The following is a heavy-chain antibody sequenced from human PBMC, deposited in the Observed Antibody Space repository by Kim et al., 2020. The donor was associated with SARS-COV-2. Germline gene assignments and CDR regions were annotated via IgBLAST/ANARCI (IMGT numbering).Heavy chain of an antibody. Sequence: GGSLRLSCAASGFTFSSYEMNWVRQAPGKGLEWVSYISSSGSTIYYADSVKGRFTISRDNAKNSLYLQMNSLRAEDTAVYYCARGRGYYDSSGTDYWGQGTLVTVSS. D-gene: IGHD3-22*01. CDR1: GFTFSSYE. CDR2: ISSSGSTI. J-gene: IGHJ4*02. V-gene: IGHV3-48*03. CDR3: ARGRGYYDSSGTDY.